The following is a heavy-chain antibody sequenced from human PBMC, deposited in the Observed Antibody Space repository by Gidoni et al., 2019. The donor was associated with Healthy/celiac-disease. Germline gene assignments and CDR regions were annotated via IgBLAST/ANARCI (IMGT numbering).Heavy chain of an antibody. V-gene: IGHV4-34*01. J-gene: IGHJ5*02. CDR3: ARGLLWFGELLPWFDP. D-gene: IGHD3-10*01. CDR1: GWSFSGYY. CDR2: INHSGST. Sequence: QVQLQQWGAGLLKPSETLSLTCAVYGWSFSGYYWSWIRQPPGKGLEWIGEINHSGSTNYNPSLKSRVTISVDTSKNQFSLKLSSVTAADTAVYYCARGLLWFGELLPWFDPWGQGTLVTVSS.